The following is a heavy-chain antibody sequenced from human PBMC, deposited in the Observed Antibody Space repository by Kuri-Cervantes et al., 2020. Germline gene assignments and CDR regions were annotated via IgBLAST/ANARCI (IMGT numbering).Heavy chain of an antibody. CDR2: ISWNSGSTI. J-gene: IGHJ4*02. V-gene: IGHV3-9*01. CDR3: ARWRGAPEDY. Sequence: SLKISCAASGFTFDDYAMHWVRQAPGKGLEWVSGISWNSGSTIYYADSVKGRFTISRDNAKNSLYLQMNSLRAEDTAVYYYARWRGAPEDYWGQGTLVTVSS. D-gene: IGHD1-14*01. CDR1: GFTFDDYA.